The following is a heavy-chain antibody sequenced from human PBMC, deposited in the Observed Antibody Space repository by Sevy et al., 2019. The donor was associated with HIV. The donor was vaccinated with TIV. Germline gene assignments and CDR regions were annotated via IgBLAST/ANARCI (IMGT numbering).Heavy chain of an antibody. V-gene: IGHV1-69*13. Sequence: ASVKVSCKASGGTFSSYAISWVRQAPGQGLEWMGGIIPIFGTANYAQKFQGRVTITVDESTSTAYMELSSLRSEDTAVYYGARGRPPYSSGWYGEAFDYWGQGTLVTVSS. CDR1: GGTFSSYA. CDR2: IIPIFGTA. CDR3: ARGRPPYSSGWYGEAFDY. J-gene: IGHJ4*02. D-gene: IGHD6-19*01.